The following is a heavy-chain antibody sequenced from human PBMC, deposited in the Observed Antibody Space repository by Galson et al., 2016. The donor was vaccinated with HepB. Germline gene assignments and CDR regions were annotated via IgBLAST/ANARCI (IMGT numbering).Heavy chain of an antibody. Sequence: SLRLSCAASGFTFSGYGMHWVRQAPGKGLEWVAVISFDGSNKYYADSVKGRFTISRDNSKNTLYLQMNSLTPDDTAVYFCAKDDSQWVTTPPDPWGQGTLVTVSS. CDR2: ISFDGSNK. CDR1: GFTFSGYG. V-gene: IGHV3-30*18. D-gene: IGHD4-17*01. CDR3: AKDDSQWVTTPPDP. J-gene: IGHJ5*02.